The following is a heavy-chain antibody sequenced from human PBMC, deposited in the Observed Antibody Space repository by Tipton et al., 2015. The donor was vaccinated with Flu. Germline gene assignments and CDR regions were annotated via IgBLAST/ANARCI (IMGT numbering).Heavy chain of an antibody. J-gene: IGHJ4*02. Sequence: SLRLSCAASGFTVSSSYMSWVRQAPGKGLEWVSVIYSGGTTYYADSVKGRFTVSRDDAKNTVYLQMSSLRAEDTAVYYCTRGGSGSSYGYDYWGQGTLVTVSS. CDR3: TRGGSGSSYGYDY. D-gene: IGHD5-18*01. V-gene: IGHV3-53*01. CDR2: IYSGGTT. CDR1: GFTVSSSY.